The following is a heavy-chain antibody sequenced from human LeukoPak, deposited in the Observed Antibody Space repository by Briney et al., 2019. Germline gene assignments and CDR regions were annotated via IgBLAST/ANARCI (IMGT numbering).Heavy chain of an antibody. V-gene: IGHV4-59*03. CDR1: GGSISSYY. D-gene: IGHD3-16*01. J-gene: IGHJ4*02. Sequence: PSETLSLTCTVSGGSISSYYWSWIRQPPEKGLEWIGYFFSSGSTNYNPSLKSRVTMSLDTSKNQLSLKLTSVTAADTAVYYCAVLGNYALDYWGQGTLVTVSS. CDR2: FFSSGST. CDR3: AVLGNYALDY.